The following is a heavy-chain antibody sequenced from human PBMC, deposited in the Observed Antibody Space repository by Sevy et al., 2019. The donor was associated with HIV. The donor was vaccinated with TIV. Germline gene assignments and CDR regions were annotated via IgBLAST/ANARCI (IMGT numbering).Heavy chain of an antibody. CDR1: GFTFSSYW. J-gene: IGHJ6*02. D-gene: IGHD3-10*01. V-gene: IGHV3-74*01. CDR3: ARGGWVFGFGDFTYSNRYGMDV. Sequence: GGSLRLSCAASGFTFSSYWMHWVRQAPGKGLVWVSRINSDGSSTSYADSVKGRFTISRDNAKNTLYLQMNSLGAEDTAVYYCARGGWVFGFGDFTYSNRYGMDVWGQGTTVTVSS. CDR2: INSDGSST.